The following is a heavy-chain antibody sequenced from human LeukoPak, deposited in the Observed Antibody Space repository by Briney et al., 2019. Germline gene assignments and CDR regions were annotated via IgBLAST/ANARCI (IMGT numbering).Heavy chain of an antibody. D-gene: IGHD5-18*01. CDR1: GYTFSTYY. CDR3: ARGSRGYSYGQTDY. CDR2: INPSGGST. J-gene: IGHJ4*02. V-gene: IGHV1-46*01. Sequence: ASVKVSCKASGYTFSTYYIHWVRQAPGQGLEWMGIINPSGGSTDYAQKFQGRVTMTRDMSTSTVYMELSSLRSEDTAVYYCARGSRGYSYGQTDYWGQGTLVTVSS.